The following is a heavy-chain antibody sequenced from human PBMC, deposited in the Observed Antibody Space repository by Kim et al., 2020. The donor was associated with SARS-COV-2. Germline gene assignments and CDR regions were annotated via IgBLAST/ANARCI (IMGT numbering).Heavy chain of an antibody. CDR3: ASELRSAGYYYGMDV. Sequence: GGSLRLSCAASGFPFSSYWMSWVRQAPGKGLEWVANIKQDGSEKYYVDSVKGRFTISRDNAKSTLHLQMSSLRAEDTAVYYCASELRSAGYYYGMDVWGQGTTVTVSS. CDR1: GFPFSSYW. J-gene: IGHJ6*02. CDR2: IKQDGSEK. D-gene: IGHD6-19*01. V-gene: IGHV3-7*01.